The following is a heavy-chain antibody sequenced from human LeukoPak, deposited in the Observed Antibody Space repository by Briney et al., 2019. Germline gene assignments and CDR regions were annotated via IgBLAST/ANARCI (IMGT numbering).Heavy chain of an antibody. CDR3: VRLGDRSGYYDF. D-gene: IGHD3-22*01. V-gene: IGHV3-7*01. Sequence: GGSLRLSCAASGFSFSNYWMNWVRQAPGKGLEWVANIKPDGSDKYYVDSVKGRSTTSRDNAKNSLYLQMNSLRAEDTAVYYCVRLGDRSGYYDFWGQGALVTVSS. J-gene: IGHJ4*02. CDR2: IKPDGSDK. CDR1: GFSFSNYW.